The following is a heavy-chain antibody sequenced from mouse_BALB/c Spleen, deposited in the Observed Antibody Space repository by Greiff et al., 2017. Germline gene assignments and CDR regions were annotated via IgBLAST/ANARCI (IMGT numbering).Heavy chain of an antibody. CDR2: IDPSDSET. CDR1: GYTFTSYW. V-gene: IGHV1-61*01. J-gene: IGHJ3*01. CDR3: ARGYGLGQFAY. Sequence: QVQLQQPGAELVRPGASVKLSCKASGYTFTSYWMNWVKQRPGQGLEWIGMIDPSDSETHYNQKFKDKATFTADKSSSTAYMQLSSLTSEDSAVYYCARGYGLGQFAYWGQGTLVTVSA. D-gene: IGHD4-1*01.